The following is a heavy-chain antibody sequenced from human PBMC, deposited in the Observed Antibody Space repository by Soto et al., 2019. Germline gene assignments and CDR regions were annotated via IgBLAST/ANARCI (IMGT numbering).Heavy chain of an antibody. CDR2: ISAYNGNT. V-gene: IGHV1-18*04. Sequence: ASVKVSCKASGYTFTSYGISCVRQAPGQVLEWMGWISAYNGNTNYAQKLQGRVTMTTDTSTSTAYMELRSLRSDDTAVYYCASTLRYFDWSPQPYYYGMDVWGQGTTVTVSS. J-gene: IGHJ6*02. CDR1: GYTFTSYG. CDR3: ASTLRYFDWSPQPYYYGMDV. D-gene: IGHD3-9*01.